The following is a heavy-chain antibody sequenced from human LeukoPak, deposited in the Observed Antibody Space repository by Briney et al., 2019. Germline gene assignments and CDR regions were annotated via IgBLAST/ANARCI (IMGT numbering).Heavy chain of an antibody. D-gene: IGHD2-21*02. J-gene: IGHJ3*02. CDR1: GFTFSSWW. CDR2: ISSSGSTI. CDR3: ARDLTAFTGSMYDAFDI. Sequence: GSLRLSCAVSGFTFSSWWMTWVRQPPGRGLEWVSYISSSGSTIYYADSVKGRFTISRDNAKNSLYLQMNSLRAEDTAVYYCARDLTAFTGSMYDAFDIWGQGTMVTVSS. V-gene: IGHV3-48*04.